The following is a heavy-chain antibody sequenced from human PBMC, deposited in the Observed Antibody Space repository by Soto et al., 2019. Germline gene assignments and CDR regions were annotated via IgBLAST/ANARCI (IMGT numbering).Heavy chain of an antibody. D-gene: IGHD3-3*01. CDR3: ARSSGGNFGIIIEGSNWFDP. CDR2: VNPNTGGT. CDR1: GYSFTVYY. J-gene: IGHJ5*02. Sequence: ASVKVSCKASGYSFTVYYIHWVRQAPGQGLEWMGWVNPNTGGTKYAQKFQGTVTMTRDTSRSTVYMELRSLRSDDTAIYYCARSSGGNFGIIIEGSNWFDPWGQGTLVTVSS. V-gene: IGHV1-2*02.